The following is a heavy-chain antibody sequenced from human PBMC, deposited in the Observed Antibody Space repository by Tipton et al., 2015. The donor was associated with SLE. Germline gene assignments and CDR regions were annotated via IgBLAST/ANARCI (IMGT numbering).Heavy chain of an antibody. J-gene: IGHJ3*02. V-gene: IGHV4-4*08. D-gene: IGHD6-6*01. CDR2: IYTSGST. CDR3: ARSGSSSLAFDI. Sequence: LRLSCTVSGGSISSHYWSWIRQPPGKGLEWIGRIYTSGSTNYNPSLKSRVTISVDTSKNQFSLKLSSVTAADTAVYYCARSGSSSLAFDIWGQGTMVTVSS. CDR1: GGSISSHY.